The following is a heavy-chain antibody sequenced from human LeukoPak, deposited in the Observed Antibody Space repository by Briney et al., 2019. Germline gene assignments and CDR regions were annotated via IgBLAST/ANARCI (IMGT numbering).Heavy chain of an antibody. CDR1: GFTFSSHT. CDR2: ISGSGSIT. CDR3: AKGLNGGSGWYGLDQ. J-gene: IGHJ4*02. Sequence: PGGSLRLSCAASGFTFSSHTMRWVRQAPGMGLEWVSSISGSGSITTYADSVKGRFTISRDNSRDIVYLHMNSLRAEDTAVYYCAKGLNGGSGWYGLDQWGQGTLVTVSS. V-gene: IGHV3-23*01. D-gene: IGHD6-19*01.